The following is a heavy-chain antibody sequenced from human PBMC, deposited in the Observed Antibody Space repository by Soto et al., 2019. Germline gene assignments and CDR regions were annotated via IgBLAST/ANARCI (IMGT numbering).Heavy chain of an antibody. D-gene: IGHD2-15*01. Sequence: QVQLVQSGPEVKRSGASVTVSCKTSGYSFLNYGITWVRQAPGQGLEWMGWISHKKGNTNYAQKFQGRVTLTTNESTSIVYMQLRSLKSEETAVYYCAREHLPNCDTTSCYLPWLQPWGQGTLVAVSS. CDR3: AREHLPNCDTTSCYLPWLQP. CDR2: ISHKKGNT. CDR1: GYSFLNYG. J-gene: IGHJ4*02. V-gene: IGHV1-18*01.